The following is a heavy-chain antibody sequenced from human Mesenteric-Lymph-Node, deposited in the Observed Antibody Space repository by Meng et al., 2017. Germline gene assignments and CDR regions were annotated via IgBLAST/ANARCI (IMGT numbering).Heavy chain of an antibody. V-gene: IGHV1-18*01. Sequence: QVQLVQSGTEGKKPGASVKVSCKASGYTFNSYGISWVRQAPGQGLEWMGWISAYNGNTNYAQKLQGRVTMTTDTSTSTAYMELRSLRSDDTAVYYCARGGPNDFWSGYLDYWGQGTLVTVSS. D-gene: IGHD3-3*01. CDR1: GYTFNSYG. J-gene: IGHJ4*02. CDR3: ARGGPNDFWSGYLDY. CDR2: ISAYNGNT.